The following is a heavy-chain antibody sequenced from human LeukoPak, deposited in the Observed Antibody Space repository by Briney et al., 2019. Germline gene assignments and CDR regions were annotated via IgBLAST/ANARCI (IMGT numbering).Heavy chain of an antibody. Sequence: SETLSLTCTVSGGSISSYYWSWIRQPPGKGLEWIGYIYYSGSTNYNPSLKSRVTISVDTSKNQFSLKLSSVTAADTAVYYCARSDTSKYSSSWYYVDYWGQGTLVTVSS. D-gene: IGHD6-13*01. CDR2: IYYSGST. J-gene: IGHJ4*02. CDR1: GGSISSYY. CDR3: ARSDTSKYSSSWYYVDY. V-gene: IGHV4-59*01.